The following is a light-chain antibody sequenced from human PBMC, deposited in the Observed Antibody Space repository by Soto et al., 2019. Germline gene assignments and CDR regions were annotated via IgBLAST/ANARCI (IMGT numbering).Light chain of an antibody. V-gene: IGLV2-14*01. CDR2: EVS. CDR1: SSDVGGYNY. CDR3: AAWDDSLNGFWV. Sequence: QSALTQPASVSGSPGQSITISCTGTSSDVGGYNYVSWYQQHPGKAPKLMIYEVSNRPSGVSNRFSGSKSGNTASLTISGLQAEDEADYYCAAWDDSLNGFWVFGGGTKVTVL. J-gene: IGLJ3*02.